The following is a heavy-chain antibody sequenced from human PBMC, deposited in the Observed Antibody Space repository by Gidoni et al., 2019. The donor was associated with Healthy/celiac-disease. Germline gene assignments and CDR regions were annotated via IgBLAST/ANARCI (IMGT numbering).Heavy chain of an antibody. CDR1: GFTVSCYA. D-gene: IGHD2-8*01. Sequence: EVQLLESGGVLVPPGVSLRLSCAAPGFTVSCYAMSWVRQGPGKGLEWGSAISGSGGSTYYADSVKGRFTISRDNSKNTLYRQMNSLRAEDTAVYYCAKDVWGLKGAMDVWGKGTTVTVSS. CDR3: AKDVWGLKGAMDV. J-gene: IGHJ6*03. CDR2: ISGSGGST. V-gene: IGHV3-23*01.